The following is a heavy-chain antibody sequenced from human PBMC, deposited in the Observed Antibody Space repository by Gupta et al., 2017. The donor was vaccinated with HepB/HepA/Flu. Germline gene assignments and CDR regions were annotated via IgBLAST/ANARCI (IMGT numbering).Heavy chain of an antibody. Sequence: QLQLQESGPGLVKPSETLSLTCTVSGGSISSSSYYWGWIRQPPGKGLEWIGSIYYSGSTYYNASLKSRVTISVDTSKNQFSLKLSSVTAADTAVYYCARHGWLQFFLYWGQGTRVTVSS. CDR3: ARHGWLQFFLY. CDR2: IYYSGST. D-gene: IGHD5-24*01. J-gene: IGHJ4*02. CDR1: GGSISSSSYY. V-gene: IGHV4-39*01.